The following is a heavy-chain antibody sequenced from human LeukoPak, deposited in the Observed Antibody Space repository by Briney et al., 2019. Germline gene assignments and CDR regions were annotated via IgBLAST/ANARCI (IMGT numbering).Heavy chain of an antibody. V-gene: IGHV1-69*04. CDR2: IIPILGRA. Sequence: AASVKDSCKASGGTFSSYVISWVRQAPGKGREWMGRIIPILGRANYVQKFQGRVTMTADKSTHTAYMELSNLSSRDTDVYYCPRPRSSGYCDDAFDIWGQGTRGSVSS. D-gene: IGHD3-22*01. J-gene: IGHJ3*02. CDR3: PRPRSSGYCDDAFDI. CDR1: GGTFSSYV.